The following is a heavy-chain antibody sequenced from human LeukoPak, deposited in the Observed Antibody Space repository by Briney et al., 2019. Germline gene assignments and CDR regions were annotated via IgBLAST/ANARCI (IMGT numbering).Heavy chain of an antibody. CDR3: ARHLHQWFGGIGATPRAFDI. D-gene: IGHD3-10*01. CDR2: IYYSGST. V-gene: IGHV4-59*08. Sequence: SETLSLTCTVSGGSISSYYWSWIRQPPGKGLEWIGYIYYSGSTNYNPSLKSRVTISVDTSKNQFSLKLSSVTAADTAVYYCARHLHQWFGGIGATPRAFDIWGQGTMVTVSS. CDR1: GGSISSYY. J-gene: IGHJ3*02.